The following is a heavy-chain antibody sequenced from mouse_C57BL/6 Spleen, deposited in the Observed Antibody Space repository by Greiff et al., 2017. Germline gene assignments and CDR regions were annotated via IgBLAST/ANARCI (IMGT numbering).Heavy chain of an antibody. CDR2: IYPGDGDT. V-gene: IGHV1-80*01. D-gene: IGHD1-1*01. CDR1: GYAFSSYW. CDR3: ARGIYYYGSSPYWYFDV. Sequence: QVQLKESGAELVKPGASVKISCKASGYAFSSYWLNWVKQRPGKGLERIGQIYPGDGDTNYNGKFKGKATLTADKSSSTAYMQLSSLTSEDSAVYFCARGIYYYGSSPYWYFDVWGTGTTVTVSS. J-gene: IGHJ1*03.